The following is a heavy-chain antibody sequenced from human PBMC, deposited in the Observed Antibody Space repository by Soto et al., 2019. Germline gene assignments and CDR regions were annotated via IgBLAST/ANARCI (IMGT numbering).Heavy chain of an antibody. D-gene: IGHD2-2*01. V-gene: IGHV2-5*02. CDR2: IYWDDDN. Sequence: QITLKESGPTLVKPTQTLTLTCTFSGFSLSTSGVGVGWIRQPPGKPLEWLSLIYWDDDNRYSPSLNNRLTITKDTTKNTGVLTMSNVDPMDTATYYCARGVQYCSSTMCPSRLDAWGQGTLETVFS. CDR1: GFSLSTSGVG. CDR3: ARGVQYCSSTMCPSRLDA. J-gene: IGHJ5*02.